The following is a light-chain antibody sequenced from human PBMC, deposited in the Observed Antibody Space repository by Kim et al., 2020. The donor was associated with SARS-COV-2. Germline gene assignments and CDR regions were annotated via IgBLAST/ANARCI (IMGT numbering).Light chain of an antibody. CDR2: GKN. CDR1: SLRSYS. CDR3: NSRDSSGNHYV. V-gene: IGLV3-19*01. Sequence: ALGQTVRFTCQGHSLRSYSASWYQQKPGQAPLLVIYGKNNRPSGIPDRCSGSDSGNTSSLTITGAQAEDEADYYCNSRDSSGNHYVFATGTKVTVL. J-gene: IGLJ1*01.